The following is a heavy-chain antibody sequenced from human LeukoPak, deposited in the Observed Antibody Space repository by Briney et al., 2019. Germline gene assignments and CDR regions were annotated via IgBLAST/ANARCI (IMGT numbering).Heavy chain of an antibody. Sequence: SETLSLTCAVSGYSISRGYYWGWIRQPPGRGLAWLGSIYHSGSTYYNPSLKSRVTISVDTSKIQFSLKLSSVTAADTAVYYCAKSEQQLGPRRWFDPWGQGTLVTVSS. CDR1: GYSISRGYY. D-gene: IGHD6-13*01. CDR3: AKSEQQLGPRRWFDP. J-gene: IGHJ5*02. V-gene: IGHV4-38-2*01. CDR2: IYHSGST.